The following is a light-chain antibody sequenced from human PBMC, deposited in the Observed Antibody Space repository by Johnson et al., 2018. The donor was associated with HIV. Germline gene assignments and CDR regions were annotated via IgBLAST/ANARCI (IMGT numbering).Light chain of an antibody. Sequence: QSVLTQPPSVSAAPGQKVTFSCSGSTSNIGNNDVSWYRHLPGTAPKLLIYDNYKRPSGIPDRFSGSKSGTSATLDITGLQTGAEADYYCGTWDSRLSVYVCETGTKVTGL. V-gene: IGLV1-51*01. J-gene: IGLJ1*01. CDR3: GTWDSRLSVYV. CDR1: TSNIGNND. CDR2: DNY.